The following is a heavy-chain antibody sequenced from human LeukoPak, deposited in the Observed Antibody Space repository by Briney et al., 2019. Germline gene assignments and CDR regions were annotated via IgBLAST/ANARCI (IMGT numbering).Heavy chain of an antibody. CDR3: ARHLGFGELSIDP. J-gene: IGHJ5*02. V-gene: IGHV4-39*01. Sequence: KPSETLSLTCTVSGGSISSSSYYWGWIRQPPGKGLEWIGNVYYSGSTYYNPSLKSRVTISVDTSKNQFSLKLSSVTAADTAVYYCARHLGFGELSIDPWGQGTLSPSPQ. CDR2: VYYSGST. D-gene: IGHD3-10*01. CDR1: GGSISSSSYY.